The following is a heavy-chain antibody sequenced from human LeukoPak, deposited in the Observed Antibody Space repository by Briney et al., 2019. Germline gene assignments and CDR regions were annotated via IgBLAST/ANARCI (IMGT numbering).Heavy chain of an antibody. CDR3: TRVLSQQLLPGYFYYYMDV. CDR2: INEDGSKK. V-gene: IGHV3-7*01. CDR1: GFIFSRNW. Sequence: PGGSLRLSCAASGFIFSRNWMTWVRQTPGKGLEWVANINEDGSKKYYVDSVKGRFTISRDNAKNSLYLQMSSLRAEDTAVFYCTRVLSQQLLPGYFYYYMDVWGKGTTVTVSS. D-gene: IGHD1-26*01. J-gene: IGHJ6*03.